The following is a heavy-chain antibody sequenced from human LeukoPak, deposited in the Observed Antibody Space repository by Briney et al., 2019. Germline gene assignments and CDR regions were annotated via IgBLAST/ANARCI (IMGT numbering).Heavy chain of an antibody. J-gene: IGHJ4*02. CDR1: GFTFSSYW. CDR2: IKQDGSEK. CDR3: ATTYYDTYFDY. D-gene: IGHD3-9*01. V-gene: IGHV3-7*03. Sequence: GGSLRLSCAASGFTFSSYWMSWVRQAPGKGLEWVANIKQDGSEKYYVDSVKGRFTISRDNAKNSLYLQMNGLRAEDTAVYYCATTYYDTYFDYWGQGTLVTVSS.